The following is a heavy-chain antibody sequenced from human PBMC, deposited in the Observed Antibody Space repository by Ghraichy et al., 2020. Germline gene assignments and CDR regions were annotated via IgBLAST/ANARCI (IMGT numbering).Heavy chain of an antibody. CDR2: IRQDGTEE. CDR1: GFPFRSYW. Sequence: GGSLRLSCAASGFPFRSYWMFWVRQAPGKGLEWVANIRQDGTEEYYAESVRGRFTVSRDNAKNSLYLQMNSLRAEDTALYYCVRSHHLATLFYSMDVWGQGTTVTVS. D-gene: IGHD1-14*01. V-gene: IGHV3-7*03. CDR3: VRSHHLATLFYSMDV. J-gene: IGHJ6*02.